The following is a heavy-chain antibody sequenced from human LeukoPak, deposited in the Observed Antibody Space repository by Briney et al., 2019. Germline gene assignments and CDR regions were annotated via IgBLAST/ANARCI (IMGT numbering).Heavy chain of an antibody. V-gene: IGHV3-7*03. D-gene: IGHD6-19*01. Sequence: GGSLRLSCAASGFTFSSYWMSWVRQAPGKGLEWVANVKQDGSEKYYVDSVKGRFTISRGNAKNSLYLQMNSLRAEDTAVYYCARDRGYGSGWGLDAFDIWGQGTMVTVSS. CDR3: ARDRGYGSGWGLDAFDI. J-gene: IGHJ3*02. CDR1: GFTFSSYW. CDR2: VKQDGSEK.